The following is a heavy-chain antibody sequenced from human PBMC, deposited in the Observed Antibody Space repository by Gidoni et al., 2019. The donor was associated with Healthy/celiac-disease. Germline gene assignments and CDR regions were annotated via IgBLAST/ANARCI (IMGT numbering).Heavy chain of an antibody. Sequence: VQLVQSGAEVQKRGASVKVSCKASGYTFTSFYMHWVRQATGQGLEWMGIIHPSGGSTSYAQKVRGGVTMTRDTSTSTVYMELSSLRSEDTAVYYCARTGGYYDRSGYYFHWGQGTLVTVSS. V-gene: IGHV1-46*03. CDR1: GYTFTSFY. CDR2: IHPSGGST. CDR3: ARTGGYYDRSGYYFH. J-gene: IGHJ4*02. D-gene: IGHD3-22*01.